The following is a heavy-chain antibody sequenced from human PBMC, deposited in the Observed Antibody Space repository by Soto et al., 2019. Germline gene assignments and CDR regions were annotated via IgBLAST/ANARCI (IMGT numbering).Heavy chain of an antibody. J-gene: IGHJ3*02. CDR3: ARDGYDDAFDI. Sequence: QVQLQESGPGLVKPSETLSLTCTVSGGSVSSGSHYWSWIRQPPGKGLEWIGYIYYSGSTNYNPSLKSRVTISVDTFKNQFSLKLSSVTAADTAVYYCARDGYDDAFDIWGQGTMVTVSS. D-gene: IGHD3-16*01. CDR1: GGSVSSGSHY. CDR2: IYYSGST. V-gene: IGHV4-61*01.